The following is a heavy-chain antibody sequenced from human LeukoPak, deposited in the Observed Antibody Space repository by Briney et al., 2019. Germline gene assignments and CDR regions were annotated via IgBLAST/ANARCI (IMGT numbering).Heavy chain of an antibody. Sequence: ASVKVSCKASGYTFTSYDINWVRQATGQGLEWMGWMNPNSGNTGYARKFQGRVTMTRNTSISTAYMELSSLRSEDTAVYYCARVLSSGYYLGYWGQGTLVTVSS. V-gene: IGHV1-8*01. J-gene: IGHJ4*02. CDR2: MNPNSGNT. D-gene: IGHD3-22*01. CDR3: ARVLSSGYYLGY. CDR1: GYTFTSYD.